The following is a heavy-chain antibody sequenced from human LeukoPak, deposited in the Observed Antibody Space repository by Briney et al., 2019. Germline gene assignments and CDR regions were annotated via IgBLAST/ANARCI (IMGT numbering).Heavy chain of an antibody. D-gene: IGHD3-10*01. CDR2: IYYSEST. CDR3: ARGRNYYGSVDY. Sequence: PSETLSLTCTVSGGSISSYYWSWIRQPPGKGLEWIGYIYYSESTNYNPSLKSRVTISVDTSKNQFSLKLSSVTAADTAVYYCARGRNYYGSVDYWGQGTLVTVSS. V-gene: IGHV4-59*01. J-gene: IGHJ4*02. CDR1: GGSISSYY.